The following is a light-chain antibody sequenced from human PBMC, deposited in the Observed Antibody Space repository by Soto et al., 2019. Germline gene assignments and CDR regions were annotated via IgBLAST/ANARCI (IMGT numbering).Light chain of an antibody. CDR3: HHYDNWPRT. CDR1: QSVSSN. J-gene: IGKJ1*01. Sequence: EVGVSQSPATLSVSTGERATLSCRASQSVSSNLAWYQQKPGQAPRLLIYGASTRATGTPARFSGSGSGTEFTLTISSLQSEDFAVYYCHHYDNWPRTFGQRTKV. CDR2: GAS. V-gene: IGKV3-15*01.